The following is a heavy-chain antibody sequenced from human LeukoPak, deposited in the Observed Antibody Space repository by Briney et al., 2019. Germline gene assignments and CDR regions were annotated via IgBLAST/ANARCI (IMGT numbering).Heavy chain of an antibody. J-gene: IGHJ4*02. Sequence: SGTLSLTCGVSGGSISSTNWWTWVRQPPGEGLEWIGEVHLSGRTNYNPSLESRVTMPVDMSENHISLKLTSVTAADTAVYYCAREGDPYRPLDYSGQGTLVTVSS. CDR2: VHLSGRT. V-gene: IGHV4-4*02. CDR1: GGSISSTNW. CDR3: AREGDPYRPLDY.